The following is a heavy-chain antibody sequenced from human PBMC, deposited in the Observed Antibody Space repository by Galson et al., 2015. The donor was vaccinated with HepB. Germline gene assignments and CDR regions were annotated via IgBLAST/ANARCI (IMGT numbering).Heavy chain of an antibody. CDR1: GFTFSDYY. CDR3: ARHWYYDFWSGYSFDYYYYYGMDV. V-gene: IGHV3-11*01. J-gene: IGHJ6*02. Sequence: SLRLSCAASGFTFSDYYMSWIRQAPGKGLEWVSYISSSGSTIYYADSVKGRFTISRDNAKNSLYLQMNSLRAEDTAVYYCARHWYYDFWSGYSFDYYYYYGMDVWGQGTTVTVSS. CDR2: ISSSGSTI. D-gene: IGHD3-3*01.